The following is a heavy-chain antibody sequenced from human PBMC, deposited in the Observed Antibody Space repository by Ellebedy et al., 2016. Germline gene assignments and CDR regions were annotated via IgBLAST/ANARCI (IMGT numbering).Heavy chain of an antibody. CDR2: ISSSSSYI. J-gene: IGHJ6*02. D-gene: IGHD3-10*01. CDR1: GFTFSSYS. CDR3: ARERLTMVRTQGGMDV. Sequence: GGSLRLXCAASGFTFSSYSMNWVRQAPGKGLEWVSSISSSSSYIYYADSVKGRFTISRDNAKNSLYLQMNSLRAEDTAVYYCARERLTMVRTQGGMDVWGQGTTVTVSS. V-gene: IGHV3-21*01.